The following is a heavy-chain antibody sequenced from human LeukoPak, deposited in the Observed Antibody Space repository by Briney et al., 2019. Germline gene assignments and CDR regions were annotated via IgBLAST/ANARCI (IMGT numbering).Heavy chain of an antibody. CDR2: FDPEDGET. CDR1: GYTFTSYD. J-gene: IGHJ4*02. CDR3: ATTGASYDILTDFDY. Sequence: ASVKVSCKASGYTFTSYDINWVRQAPGKGLEWMGGFDPEDGETIYAQKFQGRVTMTEDTSTDTAYMELSSLRSEDTAVYYCATTGASYDILTDFDYWGQGTLVTVSS. V-gene: IGHV1-24*01. D-gene: IGHD3-9*01.